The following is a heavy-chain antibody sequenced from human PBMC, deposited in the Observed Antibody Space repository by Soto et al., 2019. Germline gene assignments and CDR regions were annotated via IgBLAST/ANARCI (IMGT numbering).Heavy chain of an antibody. D-gene: IGHD5-12*01. V-gene: IGHV1-69*08. CDR2: IIPLLTTS. J-gene: IGHJ4*02. Sequence: QVQLEQSGAEVKKPGSSVRVSCKASGGPFSNDIITWVRQAPGQGLEWMGRIIPLLTTSTYAQKFKGSITITADRSTGTAYMDLKNLTSADTAVYYCARDSPIGSTFSGYDAIDYWGQGTRITVSS. CDR3: ARDSPIGSTFSGYDAIDY. CDR1: GGPFSNDI.